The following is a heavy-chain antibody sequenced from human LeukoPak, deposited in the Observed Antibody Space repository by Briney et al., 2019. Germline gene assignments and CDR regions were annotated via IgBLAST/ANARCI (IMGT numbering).Heavy chain of an antibody. D-gene: IGHD4-11*01. CDR1: GFIFSDYW. J-gene: IGHJ6*04. V-gene: IGHV3-74*01. CDR2: INSDGKIV. CDR3: VRGLGDV. Sequence: GGPLRLSCSASGFIFSDYWMHWVRQAPGKGPVGVARINSDGKIVTPADSVKGRFTISRDSAKDTVYLQMNSLRAEDTAVYYCVRGLGDVWGKGTSVTVYS.